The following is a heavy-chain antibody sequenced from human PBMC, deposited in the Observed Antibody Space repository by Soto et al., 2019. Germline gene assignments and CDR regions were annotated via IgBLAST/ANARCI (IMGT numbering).Heavy chain of an antibody. CDR1: GFTFSSYW. CDR3: AREERFLEWKTQYNWFDP. V-gene: IGHV3-74*01. CDR2: INSDGSST. D-gene: IGHD3-3*01. J-gene: IGHJ5*02. Sequence: GGSLRLSCAASGFTFSSYWMHWVRQAPGKGLVWVSRINSDGSSTSYADSVKGRFTISRDNAKNTLYLQMNSLRAEDTAVYYCAREERFLEWKTQYNWFDPWGQGTLVTVSS.